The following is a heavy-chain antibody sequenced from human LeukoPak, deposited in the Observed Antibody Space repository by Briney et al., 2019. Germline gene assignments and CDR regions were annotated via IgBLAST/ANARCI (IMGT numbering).Heavy chain of an antibody. D-gene: IGHD2-15*01. CDR1: GFTFSHYW. CDR3: TRLASGSSRDY. CDR2: IKNDGGDT. J-gene: IGHJ4*02. V-gene: IGHV3-7*01. Sequence: PGGSLRLSCAASGFTFSHYWMSWVRQSPGKGLEWVATIKNDGGDTLYADSVKGRLTSSRDDAKNSLFLQFHSLRVDDTAVYYCTRLASGSSRDYWGQGTLVTVSS.